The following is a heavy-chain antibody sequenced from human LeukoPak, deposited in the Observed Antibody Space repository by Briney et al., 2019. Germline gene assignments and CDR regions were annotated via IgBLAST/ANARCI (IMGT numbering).Heavy chain of an antibody. CDR3: ARFRSGYYYADAFDI. CDR1: GGTFSSYA. D-gene: IGHD3-22*01. CDR2: IIPIFGTA. J-gene: IGHJ3*02. V-gene: IGHV1-69*06. Sequence: SVKVSCKASGGTFSSYAISWVRQAPGQGLEWMGGIIPIFGTANYAQKFQGRVTISAENSTSTAYMGLSSLRSEDTAVYYCARFRSGYYYADAFDIWGQGTMVTVSS.